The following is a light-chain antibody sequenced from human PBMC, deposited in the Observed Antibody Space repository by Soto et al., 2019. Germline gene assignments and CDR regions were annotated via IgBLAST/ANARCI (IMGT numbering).Light chain of an antibody. CDR2: EVS. Sequence: QSVLTQPPSASGSPGQSVTISCTGTSSDVGGYNYVSWYQQHPGKAPKLMIYEVSKRPSGVPDRFSGSKSGNTASLTVSGLQAEDEADYYYSSYAGSNRVFGGGTQLTVL. J-gene: IGLJ2*01. CDR3: SSYAGSNRV. V-gene: IGLV2-8*01. CDR1: SSDVGGYNY.